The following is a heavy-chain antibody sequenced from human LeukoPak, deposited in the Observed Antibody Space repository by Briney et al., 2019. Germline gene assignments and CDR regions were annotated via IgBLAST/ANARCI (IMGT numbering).Heavy chain of an antibody. CDR2: MSYDGGNK. CDR3: AKDYYDILTGYLFDY. V-gene: IGHV3-30-3*02. J-gene: IGHJ4*02. Sequence: IMSYDGGNKFYADSVKGRFTISRDNSKNTLYLQMNSLRAENTAVYYCAKDYYDILTGYLFDYWGQGTLVTVSS. D-gene: IGHD3-9*01.